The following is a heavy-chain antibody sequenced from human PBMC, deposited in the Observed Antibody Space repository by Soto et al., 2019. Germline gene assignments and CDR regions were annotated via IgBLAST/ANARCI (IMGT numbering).Heavy chain of an antibody. CDR1: GFTFSSYA. D-gene: IGHD2-15*01. Sequence: GGSLRLSCSASGFTFSSYAMHWVRQAPGKGLEYVSAISSNGGSTYYADPVKGRFTISRDNSKNTLYLQMSSLRAEDTAVYYCVKARVFELLYFDYWGQGTLVTSPQ. V-gene: IGHV3-64D*06. CDR2: ISSNGGST. J-gene: IGHJ4*02. CDR3: VKARVFELLYFDY.